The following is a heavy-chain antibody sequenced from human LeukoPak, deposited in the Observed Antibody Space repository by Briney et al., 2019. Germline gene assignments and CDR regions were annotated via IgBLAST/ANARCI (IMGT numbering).Heavy chain of an antibody. D-gene: IGHD1-26*01. V-gene: IGHV3-7*04. CDR3: ARGSGSYYFDAFDI. CDR1: GFTFSSYW. J-gene: IGHJ3*02. CDR2: IKQDGSEK. Sequence: GGSLRLSCAASGFTFSSYWMSWVRQAPGRGREWVANIKQDGSEKYYVDSVKGRFTISRDNAKNSLYLQMNSLRAEDTAVDYCARGSGSYYFDAFDIWGQGTMVTVSS.